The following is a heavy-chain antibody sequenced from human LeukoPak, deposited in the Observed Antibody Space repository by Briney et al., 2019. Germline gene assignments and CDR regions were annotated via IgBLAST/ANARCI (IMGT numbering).Heavy chain of an antibody. J-gene: IGHJ6*02. V-gene: IGHV5-51*01. CDR1: GYSFSNYW. CDR2: ISPTDSDT. Sequence: GESLKISCKGSGYSFSNYWIAWVRQMPGKGLGWMGIISPTDSDTRYSPSFQGQVTISADTPFSTASLQWSSLQPSDTAIYYCARQDYSYYVMDVWGQGTTVTVSS. CDR3: ARQDYSYYVMDV.